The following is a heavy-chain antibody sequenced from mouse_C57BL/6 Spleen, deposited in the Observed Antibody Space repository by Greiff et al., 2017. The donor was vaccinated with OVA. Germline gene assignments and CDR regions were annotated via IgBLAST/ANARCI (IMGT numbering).Heavy chain of an antibody. Sequence: EVMLVESGPELVKPGASVKIPCKASGYTFTDYNMDWVKQSHGKSLEWIGDINPNNGGTIYNQKFKGKATLTVDKSSSTAYMELRSLTSEDTAVYYCARYPPAQASFDYWGQGTTLTVSS. CDR3: ARYPPAQASFDY. CDR1: GYTFTDYN. D-gene: IGHD3-2*02. CDR2: INPNNGGT. V-gene: IGHV1-18*01. J-gene: IGHJ2*01.